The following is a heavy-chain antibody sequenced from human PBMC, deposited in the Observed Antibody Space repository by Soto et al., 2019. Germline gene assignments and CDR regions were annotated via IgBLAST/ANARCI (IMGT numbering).Heavy chain of an antibody. J-gene: IGHJ4*02. CDR3: AREYSSGRRFDY. Sequence: ASVKVSCKASGYTFTGYYMHWVRQAPGQGIEWMGWINPNSGGTNYAQKFQGWVTMTRDTSISTAYMELSRLRSDDTAVYYCAREYSSGRRFDYWGQGILVTVSS. CDR1: GYTFTGYY. D-gene: IGHD6-19*01. V-gene: IGHV1-2*04. CDR2: INPNSGGT.